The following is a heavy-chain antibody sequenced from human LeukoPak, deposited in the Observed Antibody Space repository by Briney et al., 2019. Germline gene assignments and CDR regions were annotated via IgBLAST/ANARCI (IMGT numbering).Heavy chain of an antibody. J-gene: IGHJ4*02. V-gene: IGHV3-53*04. CDR3: ARVRPRVFDY. Sequence: PGRSLRLSCAASGFTFSSYGMHWVRQAPGKGLEWVSIIYIGDNPHYADSVKGRFTISRHNSKNTLYLQMNNLRAEDTAVYYCARVRPRVFDYWRQGTLVTVSS. CDR1: GFTFSSYG. CDR2: IYIGDNP.